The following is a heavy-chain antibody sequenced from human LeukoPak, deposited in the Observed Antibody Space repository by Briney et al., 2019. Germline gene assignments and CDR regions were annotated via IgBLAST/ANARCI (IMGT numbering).Heavy chain of an antibody. D-gene: IGHD3-3*01. V-gene: IGHV4-39*07. CDR3: ARVFWSGYSYFDY. J-gene: IGHJ4*02. CDR2: IDYSGSS. CDR1: DGSISSFSYY. Sequence: PSETLSLTCIVSDGSISSFSYYWGWIRQPPGKGLEWIGSIDYSGSSYYNPSLKSRVTMSVGTSKNQFSLKLSSVTAADTAVYYCARVFWSGYSYFDYWGQGTLVTVSS.